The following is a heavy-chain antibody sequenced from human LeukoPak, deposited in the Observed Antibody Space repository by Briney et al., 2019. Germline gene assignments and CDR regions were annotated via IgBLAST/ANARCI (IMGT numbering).Heavy chain of an antibody. V-gene: IGHV1-69*04. CDR1: GGTFSSYT. Sequence: SVTVSCKPSGGTFSSYTISWVRQAPGQGLEWMGRIIPILGIANYAQKFQGRVTITADKSTSTAYMELSSLRSEDTAVYYCARDQETGGPTDYWGQGTLVTVSS. J-gene: IGHJ4*02. D-gene: IGHD7-27*01. CDR2: IIPILGIA. CDR3: ARDQETGGPTDY.